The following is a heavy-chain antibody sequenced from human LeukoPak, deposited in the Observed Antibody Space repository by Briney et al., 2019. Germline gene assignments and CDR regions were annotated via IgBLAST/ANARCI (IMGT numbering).Heavy chain of an antibody. D-gene: IGHD2-15*01. CDR1: GYTFTSYY. Sequence: ASVKVSCKASGYTFTSYYMHWVRQAPGQGLEWMGIINPSGGSTSYAQKFQGRVTMTRDTSTSTVYMELSSLRSEDTAAYYCARDGGYCSGGSCYSCDYWGQGTLVTVSS. J-gene: IGHJ4*02. CDR3: ARDGGYCSGGSCYSCDY. V-gene: IGHV1-46*01. CDR2: INPSGGST.